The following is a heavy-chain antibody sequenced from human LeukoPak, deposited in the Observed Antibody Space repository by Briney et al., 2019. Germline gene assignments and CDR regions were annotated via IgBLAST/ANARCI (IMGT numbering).Heavy chain of an antibody. Sequence: PSETLSLTCAVYGGSFSGYYWSWIRQPPGKGLEWIGEINHSGSTNYNPSLKSRVTISVDTSKNQFSLKLGSVTAADTAVYYCARGVFVRSSSRYEGYYYYYGMDVWGKGTTVTVSS. CDR1: GGSFSGYY. J-gene: IGHJ6*04. CDR3: ARGVFVRSSSRYEGYYYYYGMDV. CDR2: INHSGST. D-gene: IGHD6-13*01. V-gene: IGHV4-34*01.